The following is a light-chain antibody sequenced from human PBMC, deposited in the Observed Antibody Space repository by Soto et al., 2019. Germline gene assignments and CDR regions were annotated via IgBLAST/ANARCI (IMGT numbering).Light chain of an antibody. V-gene: IGKV3-20*01. CDR1: QSVSSSY. CDR2: GAS. J-gene: IGKJ1*01. CDR3: QHYDGSRS. Sequence: EIVLTQSPGTLSLSPGERATLSCRASQSVSSSYLAWYQQKPGQAPRLLIYGASSRATGIPDRFSGGGSGTDFTLTISRLEPEDFAVYYCQHYDGSRSFGQGTKLEI.